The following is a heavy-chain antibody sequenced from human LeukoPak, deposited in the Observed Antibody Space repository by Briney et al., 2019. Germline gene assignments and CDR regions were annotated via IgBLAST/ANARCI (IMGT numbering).Heavy chain of an antibody. CDR3: AKGDITIFSPFDY. J-gene: IGHJ4*02. CDR1: GFTFSSYG. D-gene: IGHD3-9*01. Sequence: GGSLRLSCAASGFTFSSYGMHWVRRAPGKGLEWVAVISYDGSNKYYADSVKGRFTISRDNSKNTLYLQMNSLRAEDTAVYYCAKGDITIFSPFDYWGQGTLVTVSS. V-gene: IGHV3-30*18. CDR2: ISYDGSNK.